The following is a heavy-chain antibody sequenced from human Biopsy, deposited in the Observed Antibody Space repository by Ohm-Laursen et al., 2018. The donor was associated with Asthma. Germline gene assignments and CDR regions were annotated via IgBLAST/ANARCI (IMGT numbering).Heavy chain of an antibody. Sequence: TLSLTCSMYGLSLSGYYWTWIRQPPGKGLEWIGESDHRGNTNINPTLKSRVTISKDKSANEFSLKMRSVTAADTAIYYCARGPEWSGLDIWGQGTTVTVSS. CDR2: SDHRGNT. CDR3: ARGPEWSGLDI. J-gene: IGHJ6*02. D-gene: IGHD3-3*01. V-gene: IGHV4-34*01. CDR1: GLSLSGYY.